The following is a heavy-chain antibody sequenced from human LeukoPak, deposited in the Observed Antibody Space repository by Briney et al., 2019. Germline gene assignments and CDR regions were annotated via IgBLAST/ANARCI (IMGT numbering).Heavy chain of an antibody. Sequence: ASVKVSCKASGYTFTSYGISLVRQAPGQGLEWMGWISAYNGNTNYAQKLQGRVTMTTDTSTSTAYMELRSLRSDDTAVYYCASWIQLWLLDYWGQGTLVTVSS. J-gene: IGHJ4*02. CDR3: ASWIQLWLLDY. CDR1: GYTFTSYG. CDR2: ISAYNGNT. V-gene: IGHV1-18*01. D-gene: IGHD5-18*01.